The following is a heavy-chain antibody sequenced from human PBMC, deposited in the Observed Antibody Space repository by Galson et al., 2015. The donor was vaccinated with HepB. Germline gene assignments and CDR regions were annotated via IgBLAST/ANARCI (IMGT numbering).Heavy chain of an antibody. J-gene: IGHJ5*02. CDR1: GYTFTTYW. D-gene: IGHD6-6*01. CDR2: IDPSDSYT. V-gene: IGHV5-10-1*01. CDR3: ARYSSSSGRWFDP. Sequence: QSGAEVKKPGESLRISCKGSGYTFTTYWISWVRQMPGKGLEWLGRIDPSDSYTNYSPSLQGHVTISADISINTAYLEWSSLKASDTAMYYCARYSSSSGRWFDPWGQGTLVTVAS.